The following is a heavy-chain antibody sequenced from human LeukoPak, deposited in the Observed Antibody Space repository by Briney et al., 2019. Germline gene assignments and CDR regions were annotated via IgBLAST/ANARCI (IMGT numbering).Heavy chain of an antibody. J-gene: IGHJ4*02. Sequence: GGSLRLSCAGSGFTFSSYAMSWVRQAPGKGLEWVSTISGSYGSTYYADSVKGRFTISRDNSKNTLYLQMNSLRAEDTAIYYCAKETYIVVVPGALFDYWGQGTLVTVSS. CDR2: ISGSYGST. CDR3: AKETYIVVVPGALFDY. CDR1: GFTFSSYA. V-gene: IGHV3-23*01. D-gene: IGHD2-2*01.